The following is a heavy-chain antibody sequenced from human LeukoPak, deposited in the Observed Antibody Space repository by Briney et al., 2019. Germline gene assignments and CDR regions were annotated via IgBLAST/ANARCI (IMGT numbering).Heavy chain of an antibody. CDR3: ARAVDSTSWPFDH. D-gene: IGHD6-19*01. CDR1: GFTFGSYA. V-gene: IGHV3-30-3*01. CDR2: ILYEGSKK. Sequence: PGGSLRLSCAASGFTFGSYAMHWVRQAPGKGLEWVATILYEGSKKYHADSVKGRFTISRDNSNNILYLQMSSLRPEDTALYYCARAVDSTSWPFDHWGQGTLVTVSS. J-gene: IGHJ4*02.